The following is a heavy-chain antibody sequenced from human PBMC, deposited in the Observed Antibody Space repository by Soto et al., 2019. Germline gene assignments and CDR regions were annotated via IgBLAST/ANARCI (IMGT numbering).Heavy chain of an antibody. J-gene: IGHJ6*02. CDR3: ARAGHGMDV. CDR1: GCSVTTGSYN. V-gene: IGHV4-61*01. CDR2: IFFTGIT. D-gene: IGHD7-27*01. Sequence: QVQLQESGPGLVRPSETLSLTCPVSGCSVTTGSYNWSWIRRPPGQGLEWIENIFFTGITHYNASINNRVTMSVDTSKMQFPLTVSSVTAADTAVYYSARAGHGMDVFGRRNTGTV.